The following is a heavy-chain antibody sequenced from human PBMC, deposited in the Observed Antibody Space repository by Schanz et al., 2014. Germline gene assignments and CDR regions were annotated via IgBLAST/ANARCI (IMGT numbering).Heavy chain of an antibody. CDR2: ISGGSSYI. CDR3: ARGRARQLVHWFDP. V-gene: IGHV3-21*02. J-gene: IGHJ5*02. D-gene: IGHD6-13*01. CDR1: GFTVSAYS. Sequence: EVQVVESGGGLVRPGGSLRLSCSGFTVSAYSANWVRQAPGKGLEWVSSISGGSSYIFYADSVKGRFTISRDNARYSLYLEMNSLRAEDTAVYYCARGRARQLVHWFDPWGQGTLVTVSS.